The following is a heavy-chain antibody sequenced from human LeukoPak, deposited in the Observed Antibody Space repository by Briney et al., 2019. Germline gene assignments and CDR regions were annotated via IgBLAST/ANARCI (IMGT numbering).Heavy chain of an antibody. Sequence: GGSLTLSCQAAGFTFYMYAMSWVRQAPGKGLEWVASMCGTAGCTFYPDSVKGRFTISRDNSKNVLYLRMNSLTAEDTAIYYCAKDRPNFHENSGHYYRRDGDSWGQGTLVTVSS. CDR2: MCGTAGCT. CDR3: AKDRPNFHENSGHYYRRDGDS. CDR1: GFTFYMYA. V-gene: IGHV3-23*01. D-gene: IGHD3-22*01. J-gene: IGHJ5*01.